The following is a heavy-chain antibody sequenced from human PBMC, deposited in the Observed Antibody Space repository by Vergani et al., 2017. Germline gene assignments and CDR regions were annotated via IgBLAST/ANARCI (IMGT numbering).Heavy chain of an antibody. CDR3: ARHSRIAAAGNRGWFDP. CDR2: IYYSGGT. V-gene: IGHV4-39*01. Sequence: QLQLQESGPGLVKPSETLSLTCTVSGGSISSSSYYWGWIRQPPGKGLEWIGSIYYSGGTYYNPSLKSRVTISVDTSKNQFSLKLSSVTAADTAVYYCARHSRIAAAGNRGWFDPWGQGTLVTVSS. J-gene: IGHJ5*02. D-gene: IGHD6-13*01. CDR1: GGSISSSSYY.